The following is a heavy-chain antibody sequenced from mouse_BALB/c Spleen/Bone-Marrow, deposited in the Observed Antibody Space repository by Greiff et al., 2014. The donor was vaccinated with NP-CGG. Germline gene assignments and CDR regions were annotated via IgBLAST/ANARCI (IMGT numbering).Heavy chain of an antibody. CDR3: ARQAYGNYAY. J-gene: IGHJ3*01. Sequence: VQLQQSGPELVKPGPSVKISCKASGYSFNGYYMHWVKQSPGKSLEWIGEIYPYNGGTSYNQKFKGKATLTVDTSSSTAFMELHSLTSEDSLVYYCARQAYGNYAYRGQGTLVTVSA. D-gene: IGHD2-10*02. CDR2: IYPYNGGT. V-gene: IGHV1S30*01. CDR1: GYSFNGYY.